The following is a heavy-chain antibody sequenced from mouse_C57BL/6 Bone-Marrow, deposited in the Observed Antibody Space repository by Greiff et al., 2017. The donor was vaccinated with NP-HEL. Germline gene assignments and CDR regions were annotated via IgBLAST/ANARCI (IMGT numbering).Heavy chain of an antibody. CDR2: ISSGSSTI. CDR1: GFTFSDYG. V-gene: IGHV5-17*01. CDR3: ARFLLPYYAMDY. D-gene: IGHD2-10*01. Sequence: EVMLVESGGGLVKPGGSLKLSCAASGFTFSDYGMHWVRQAPEKGLEWVAYISSGSSTIYYADTVKGRFTISRDNAKNTLFLQMTSLRSEDTAMYYCARFLLPYYAMDYWGQGTSVTVSS. J-gene: IGHJ4*01.